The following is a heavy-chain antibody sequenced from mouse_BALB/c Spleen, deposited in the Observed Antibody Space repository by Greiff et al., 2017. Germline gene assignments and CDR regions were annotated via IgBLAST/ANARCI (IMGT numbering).Heavy chain of an antibody. Sequence: EVKLVESGGGLVQPGGSMKLSCVASGFTFSNYWMNWVRQSPEKGLEWVAEIRLKSNNYATHYAESVKGRFTISRDDSKSSVYLQMNNLRAEDTGIYYCTRGGNYGGAWFAYWGQGTLVTVSA. CDR1: GFTFSNYW. CDR2: IRLKSNNYAT. J-gene: IGHJ3*01. V-gene: IGHV6-6*02. CDR3: TRGGNYGGAWFAY. D-gene: IGHD2-1*01.